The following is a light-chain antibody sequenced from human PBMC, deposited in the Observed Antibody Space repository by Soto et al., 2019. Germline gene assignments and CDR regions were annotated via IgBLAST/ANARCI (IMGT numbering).Light chain of an antibody. J-gene: IGKJ5*01. CDR2: GIS. CDR3: QQHGQWPIT. Sequence: ILMTQSPSTLSVSPGERATLSCRASQSVNSNYLAWYQQKPGQAPRLLIYGISKRATDIPERFSGSGSGTEFTLTISSLQPEDFETYYCQQHGQWPITFGQGTRLEIK. V-gene: IGKV3D-15*01. CDR1: QSVNSN.